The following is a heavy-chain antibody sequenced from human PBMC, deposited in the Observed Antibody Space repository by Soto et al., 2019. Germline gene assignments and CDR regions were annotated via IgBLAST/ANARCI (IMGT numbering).Heavy chain of an antibody. Sequence: QVQLVQSGTEVKKPGSSVKVSCKASGGTFRKYPINWVRQAPGQGLEWMGSIFPLTDIPDYAQNFQARLTIIADKCTSTGYMELSRVTSDDMAMYFCARGPLVVLNYFESWGQGPLVTVSS. CDR2: IFPLTDIP. CDR1: GGTFRKYP. V-gene: IGHV1-69*02. CDR3: ARGPLVVLNYFES. J-gene: IGHJ4*02.